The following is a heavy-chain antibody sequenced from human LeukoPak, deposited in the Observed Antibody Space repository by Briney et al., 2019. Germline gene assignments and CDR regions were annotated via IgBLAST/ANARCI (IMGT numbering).Heavy chain of an antibody. CDR3: ARGSRFWSGYYHYYYYYYMDV. Sequence: SETLSLTCAVYGGSFSGYYWSWIRQPPGKGLGWIGEINHSGSTNYNPSLKSRVTISVDTSKNQFSLKLSSVTAADTAVYYCARGSRFWSGYYHYYYYYYMDVWGKGTTVTVSS. CDR2: INHSGST. V-gene: IGHV4-34*01. CDR1: GGSFSGYY. J-gene: IGHJ6*03. D-gene: IGHD3-3*01.